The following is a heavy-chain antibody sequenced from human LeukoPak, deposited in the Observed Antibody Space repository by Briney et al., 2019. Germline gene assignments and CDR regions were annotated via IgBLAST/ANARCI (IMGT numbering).Heavy chain of an antibody. V-gene: IGHV4-61*02. CDR2: IYTSGST. J-gene: IGHJ3*02. CDR1: GGSISSGSYY. D-gene: IGHD2-2*01. Sequence: SETLSLTCTVSGGSISSGSYYWSWIRQPAGKGLGWIGRIYTSGSTNYNPSLKSRVSISVDTSKNQFSLKLSSVTAADMAVYYCARRGADIVVVPAADDAFDIWGQGTMVTVSS. CDR3: ARRGADIVVVPAADDAFDI.